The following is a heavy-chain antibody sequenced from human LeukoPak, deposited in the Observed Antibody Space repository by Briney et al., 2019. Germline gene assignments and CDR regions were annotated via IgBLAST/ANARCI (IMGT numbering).Heavy chain of an antibody. CDR2: IYASGST. CDR1: GGSISSYY. Sequence: PSETLSLTCTVSGGSISSYYWSWIRQPAGKGLEWIGRIYASGSTNYNPSLKSRVTMSIDTSKNQFFLKLNSVTAADTAVYYCARGSGWYPAYWGQGTLVTVSS. CDR3: ARGSGWYPAY. V-gene: IGHV4-4*07. J-gene: IGHJ4*02. D-gene: IGHD6-19*01.